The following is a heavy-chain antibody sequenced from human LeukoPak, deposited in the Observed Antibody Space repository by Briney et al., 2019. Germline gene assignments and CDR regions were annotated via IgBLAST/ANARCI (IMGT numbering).Heavy chain of an antibody. D-gene: IGHD3-22*01. CDR3: AKTYYYDSSGPPDY. CDR1: GFTFDDYA. V-gene: IGHV3-43D*03. CDR2: ISWDGGST. J-gene: IGHJ4*02. Sequence: PGGSLRLSCAASGFTFDDYAMHWVRQAPGKGLEWVSLISWDGGSTYYADSVKGRFTISRDNSKNSLYLQMNSLRAEDTALYYCAKTYYYDSSGPPDYWGQGTLVTASS.